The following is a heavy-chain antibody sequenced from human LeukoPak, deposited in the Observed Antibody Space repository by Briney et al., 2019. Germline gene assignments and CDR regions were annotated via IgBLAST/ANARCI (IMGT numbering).Heavy chain of an antibody. Sequence: PGGSLRLSCAASGFTFSSYEMNWVRQAPGKGLEWVSYIRNSGSTIYYADSVKGRFTISRDNAKNSLYLQMNSLRAEGTAVYYCAELGISMIGGVWGKGSTVTISS. J-gene: IGHJ6*01. CDR2: IRNSGSTI. CDR1: GFTFSSYE. D-gene: IGHD3-10*02. V-gene: IGHV3-48*03. CDR3: AELGISMIGGV.